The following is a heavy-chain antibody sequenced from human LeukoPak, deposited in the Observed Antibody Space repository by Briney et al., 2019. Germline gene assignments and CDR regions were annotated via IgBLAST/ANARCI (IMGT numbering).Heavy chain of an antibody. D-gene: IGHD3-10*01. CDR1: GDSISGYY. Sequence: PSETLSLTCTVSGDSISGYYWSWIRQPPGKGLEWIGSIYYSGSTYYNPSLKSRVTISVDTSKNQFSLRLSSVTAADTAVYYCARWIEGMVRGVIKTSWFDPWGQGTLVTVSS. CDR3: ARWIEGMVRGVIKTSWFDP. CDR2: IYYSGST. J-gene: IGHJ5*02. V-gene: IGHV4-39*07.